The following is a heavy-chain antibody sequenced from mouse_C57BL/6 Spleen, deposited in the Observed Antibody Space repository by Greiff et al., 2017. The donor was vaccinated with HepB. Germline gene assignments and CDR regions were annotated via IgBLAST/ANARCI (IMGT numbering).Heavy chain of an antibody. CDR3: ARGEGLRYFDY. V-gene: IGHV1-4*01. Sequence: QVHVKQSGAELARPGASVKMSCKASGYTFTSYTMHWVKKRPGQGLEWIGYINPSSGYTKYNQKFKDKATLTADKSSSTAYMQLSSLTSEDSAVYYCARGEGLRYFDYWGQGTTLTVSS. J-gene: IGHJ2*01. D-gene: IGHD3-3*01. CDR2: INPSSGYT. CDR1: GYTFTSYT.